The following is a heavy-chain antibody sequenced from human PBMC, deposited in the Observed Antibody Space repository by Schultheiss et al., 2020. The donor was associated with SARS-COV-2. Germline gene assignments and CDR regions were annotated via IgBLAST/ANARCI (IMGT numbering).Heavy chain of an antibody. V-gene: IGHV4-61*01. CDR2: IYYSGST. D-gene: IGHD3-10*01. CDR3: ARDLWFGPDYYYYGMDV. J-gene: IGHJ6*02. Sequence: SETLSLTCTVSGGSISSSSYYWSWIRQPPGKGLEWIGYIYYSGSTNYNPSLKSRVTISVDTSKNQFSLKLSSVTAADTAVYYCARDLWFGPDYYYYGMDVWGQGTTVTVSS. CDR1: GGSISSSSYY.